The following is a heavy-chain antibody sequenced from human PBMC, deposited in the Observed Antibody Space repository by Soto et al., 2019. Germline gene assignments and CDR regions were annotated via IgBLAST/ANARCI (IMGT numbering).Heavy chain of an antibody. CDR2: IKHSGST. CDR3: ASIPPLSSGVVMYYFDY. CDR1: GGSFSGYY. Sequence: SETLSLTCAVYGGSFSGYYWSWIRQPPGKGLAWIGEIKHSGSTNYNPSLKSRVTISVDTSKNQFSLKLTSVTAADAAVYYCASIPPLSSGVVMYYFDYWGQGTLVTVSS. D-gene: IGHD3-3*01. V-gene: IGHV4-34*01. J-gene: IGHJ4*02.